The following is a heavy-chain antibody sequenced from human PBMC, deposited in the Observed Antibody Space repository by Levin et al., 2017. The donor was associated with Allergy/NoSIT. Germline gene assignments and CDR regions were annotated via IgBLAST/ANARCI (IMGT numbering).Heavy chain of an antibody. CDR1: GYTFTGYY. J-gene: IGHJ5*02. CDR3: ARVRLSNAVAGWFDP. D-gene: IGHD6-19*01. Sequence: ASVKVSCKASGYTFTGYYMHWVQQAPGQGLEWMGWINPNSGGTNYAQKFQGRVTMTRDTSISTAYMELSRLRSDDTAVYYCARVRLSNAVAGWFDPWGQGTLVTVSS. CDR2: INPNSGGT. V-gene: IGHV1-2*02.